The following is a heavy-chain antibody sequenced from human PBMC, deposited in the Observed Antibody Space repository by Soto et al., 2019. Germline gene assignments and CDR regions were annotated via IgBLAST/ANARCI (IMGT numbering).Heavy chain of an antibody. Sequence: GGSLRLSCGASGFTFGGYGGHWVRQAPGKGLEWVSGISWNGSSTGYADSVKGRFTISRDNAKNSLYLQMNSLRAEDTALYYCARSPVPYSNYLPSNMDVWGQGTTVTVSS. J-gene: IGHJ6*02. CDR3: ARSPVPYSNYLPSNMDV. CDR2: ISWNGSST. D-gene: IGHD4-4*01. CDR1: GFTFGGYG. V-gene: IGHV3-20*04.